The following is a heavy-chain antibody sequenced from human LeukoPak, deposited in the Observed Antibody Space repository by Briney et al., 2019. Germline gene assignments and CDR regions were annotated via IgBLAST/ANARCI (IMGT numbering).Heavy chain of an antibody. CDR1: GGSISSYY. J-gene: IGHJ3*02. D-gene: IGHD6-19*01. CDR3: AREADSSGWYGDAFDI. V-gene: IGHV4-59*01. Sequence: PSETLSLTCTVSGGSISSYYWSWIRQPPGKGLEWIGYIYYSGSTNYNPSLKSRVTISVDTSKNQFSLKPSSVTAADAAVYYCAREADSSGWYGDAFDIWGQGTMVTVSS. CDR2: IYYSGST.